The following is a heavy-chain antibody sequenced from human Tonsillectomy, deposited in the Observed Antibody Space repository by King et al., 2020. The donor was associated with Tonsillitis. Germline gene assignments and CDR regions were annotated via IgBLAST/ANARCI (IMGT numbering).Heavy chain of an antibody. CDR2: IYPGDSAT. D-gene: IGHD2-15*01. CDR1: GYSCSSYW. J-gene: IGHJ1*01. Sequence: VQLVESGAEVKKPGESLKISCKGSGYSCSSYWIGWVRQMPGKGLEWMGIIYPGDSATRYSPSFQGQATISAAKSISTAYLPWSSLEASDTAMYYCARLPPPYCSGGTCFRAEYFQHWGQGTLVTVSS. CDR3: ARLPPPYCSGGTCFRAEYFQH. V-gene: IGHV5-51*01.